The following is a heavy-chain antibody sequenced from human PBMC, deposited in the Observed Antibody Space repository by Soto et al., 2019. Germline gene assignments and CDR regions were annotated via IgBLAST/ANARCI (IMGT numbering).Heavy chain of an antibody. Sequence: GGSLRLSCAASGFTFSSYGMHWVRQAPGKGLEWVAVISYDGSNKYYADSVKGRFTISRDNSKNTLYLQMNSLRAEDTAVYYCAKDGASYSSRGYYFDYWGQGTRVTVPS. J-gene: IGHJ4*02. CDR3: AKDGASYSSRGYYFDY. D-gene: IGHD6-13*01. V-gene: IGHV3-30*18. CDR2: ISYDGSNK. CDR1: GFTFSSYG.